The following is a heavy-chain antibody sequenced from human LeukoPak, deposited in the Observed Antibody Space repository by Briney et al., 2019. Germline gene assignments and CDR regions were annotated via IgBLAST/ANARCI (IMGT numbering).Heavy chain of an antibody. D-gene: IGHD3-10*01. Sequence: ASVKVSCKASGYTFTNYAMHWVRQAPGRRLEWMGWINAGNGNTKYSQKLQGRVTITSDTSASTAYMELSSLRSEDTAVYYCASGLSGFGEFQYFYGMDFWGQGTTVTVSS. CDR3: ASGLSGFGEFQYFYGMDF. V-gene: IGHV1-3*01. J-gene: IGHJ6*02. CDR2: INAGNGNT. CDR1: GYTFTNYA.